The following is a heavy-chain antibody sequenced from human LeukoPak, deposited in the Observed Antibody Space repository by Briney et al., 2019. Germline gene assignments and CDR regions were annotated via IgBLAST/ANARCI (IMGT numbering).Heavy chain of an antibody. D-gene: IGHD3-9*01. CDR3: ASEETRVRYFDWLHLSAFDY. J-gene: IGHJ4*02. Sequence: GGSLRLSCAASGFTFNSYAMHWVRQAPGKGLEWVAVISYDGSNKYYADSVKGRFTISRDNSKNTLYLQMNSLRAEDTAVYYCASEETRVRYFDWLHLSAFDYWGQGTLVTVSS. V-gene: IGHV3-30*04. CDR2: ISYDGSNK. CDR1: GFTFNSYA.